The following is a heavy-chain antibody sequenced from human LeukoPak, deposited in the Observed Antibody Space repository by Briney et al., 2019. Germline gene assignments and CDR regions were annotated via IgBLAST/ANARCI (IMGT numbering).Heavy chain of an antibody. CDR2: IYSGGSI. CDR1: GFTVSSNY. V-gene: IGHV3-53*01. Sequence: PGGSLRLSCAASGFTVSSNYMSWVRQAPGKGLEWVSVIYSGGSIYYADSVKGRFTISRDNSKNTLYLQMNSLRAEDTAVYYCARGPKITGTTLCYYYYMDVWGKGTTVTVSS. J-gene: IGHJ6*03. D-gene: IGHD1-7*01. CDR3: ARGPKITGTTLCYYYYMDV.